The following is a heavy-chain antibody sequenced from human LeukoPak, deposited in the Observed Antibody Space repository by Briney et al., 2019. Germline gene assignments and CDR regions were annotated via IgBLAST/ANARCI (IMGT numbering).Heavy chain of an antibody. Sequence: PGGSLRLSCAASGFTVSSNYMTWVRQAPGKGLEWVSVIYSGGSTYYADSVKGRFTISRDNSKNPLYLQMNSLRAEDMAVYYCARGFGILTGYRGWYFDLWGRGTLVTVSS. V-gene: IGHV3-66*01. CDR2: IYSGGST. J-gene: IGHJ2*01. CDR3: ARGFGILTGYRGWYFDL. CDR1: GFTVSSNY. D-gene: IGHD3-9*01.